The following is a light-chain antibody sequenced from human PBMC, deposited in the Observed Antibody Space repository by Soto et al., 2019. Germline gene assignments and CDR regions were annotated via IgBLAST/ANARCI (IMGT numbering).Light chain of an antibody. CDR3: SSFTSNNNWV. CDR1: SSDVGGSNY. J-gene: IGLJ3*02. Sequence: QFALTQPASVSGSPGQSITISCTGTSSDVGGSNYVSWYQQHPGKVPKLLIYEVSNRPSGLSDRFSGSKSGNTASLTISGLQAEDEADYYCSSFTSNNNWVFGGGTKLTVL. V-gene: IGLV2-14*01. CDR2: EVS.